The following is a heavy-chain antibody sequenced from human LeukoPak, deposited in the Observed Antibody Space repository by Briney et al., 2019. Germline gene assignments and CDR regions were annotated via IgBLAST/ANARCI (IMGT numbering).Heavy chain of an antibody. J-gene: IGHJ2*01. Sequence: SETLSLTCTVSGGSISSGSYYWSWIRQPAGKGLEWIGRIYTSGSTNYNPSLKSRVTISVDTSKNQFSLKLSSVTAADTAVYYCASSVVRKEYFDLWGRGTLVTVSS. CDR2: IYTSGST. D-gene: IGHD2-2*01. V-gene: IGHV4-61*02. CDR1: GGSISSGSYY. CDR3: ASSVVRKEYFDL.